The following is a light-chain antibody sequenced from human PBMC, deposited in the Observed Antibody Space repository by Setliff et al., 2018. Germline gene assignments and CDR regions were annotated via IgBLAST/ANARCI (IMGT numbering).Light chain of an antibody. CDR2: WAS. V-gene: IGKV4-1*01. J-gene: IGKJ1*01. CDR3: QQYYKTPLT. Sequence: DIVMTQSPDSLAVSLGERATINCKSSQSIFYSSNNRNYLAWYQQKPGQPPKLLISWASTRQSGVPDRFGGSGSGADFTLTISSLHAEDVAVYFCQQYYKTPLTVGQGTKVDSK. CDR1: QSIFYSSNNRNY.